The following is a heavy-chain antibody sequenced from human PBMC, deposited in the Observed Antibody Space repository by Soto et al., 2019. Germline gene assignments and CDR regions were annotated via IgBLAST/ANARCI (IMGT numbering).Heavy chain of an antibody. D-gene: IGHD3-10*01. CDR1: GFTFNNYA. CDR2: ISGGGDTT. V-gene: IGHV3-23*01. J-gene: IGHJ4*02. Sequence: EVQLLESGGGLVQPGGSLRLSCAASGFTFNNYAMTWVRQAPGKGREWVSAISGGGDTTSYADSVKGRFTVSRDGSKYTLYLQMSSLRAEDTALYYCAKGRGGSGSLTPSVDFWGQGTLVTVSS. CDR3: AKGRGGSGSLTPSVDF.